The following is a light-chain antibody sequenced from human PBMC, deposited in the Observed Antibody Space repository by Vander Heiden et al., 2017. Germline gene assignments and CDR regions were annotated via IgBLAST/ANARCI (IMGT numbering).Light chain of an antibody. CDR2: AAS. Sequence: AIRMTQSPSSLSASTGDRATITCRASQGISSYLAWYQQKPGKAPKRLIYAASTLQSGVQSRFSGSGSGTDFTLTISCLQSEDFATYYCQQYYSYPRTFGQGTKLEIK. V-gene: IGKV1-8*01. CDR1: QGISSY. J-gene: IGKJ2*01. CDR3: QQYYSYPRT.